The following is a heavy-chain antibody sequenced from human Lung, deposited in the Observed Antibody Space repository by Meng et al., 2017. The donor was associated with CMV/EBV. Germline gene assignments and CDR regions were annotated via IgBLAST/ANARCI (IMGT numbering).Heavy chain of an antibody. CDR3: TGDSQLHPNLDY. CDR2: IYRGDNT. CDR1: GFSVNDKY. D-gene: IGHD3-10*01. J-gene: IGHJ4*02. Sequence: VQLVVFGGGLVQPGGSLRLSCATFGFSVNDKYMSWVRQPPGKGMEWVSIIYRGDNTYYADSVKGRFTVSRDNSKNTMYLQMNSLRVEDTAVYYCTGDSQLHPNLDYWGQGTLVTVSS. V-gene: IGHV3-66*01.